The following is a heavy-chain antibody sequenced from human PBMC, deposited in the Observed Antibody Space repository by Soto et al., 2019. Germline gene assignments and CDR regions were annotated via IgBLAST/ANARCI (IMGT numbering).Heavy chain of an antibody. D-gene: IGHD2-15*01. CDR2: IYSSGST. V-gene: IGHV4-59*01. CDR3: AATPRY. CDR1: GGSITSYY. Sequence: QVQLQEPGPGLVKPSETLSLTCTVSGGSITSYYWNWIRQPPGKGLEWIGYIYSSGSTNYNPSLKGRVTMSLDTSKNQVSLNVTSVTAADTAVYYCAATPRYWGQGRLVTVSS. J-gene: IGHJ4*02.